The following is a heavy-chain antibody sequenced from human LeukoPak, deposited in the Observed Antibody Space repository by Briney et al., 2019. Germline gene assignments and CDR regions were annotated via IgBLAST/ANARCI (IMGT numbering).Heavy chain of an antibody. V-gene: IGHV3-7*03. J-gene: IGHJ4*02. CDR2: IKQDGSEK. Sequence: GGSLRLSCAASGFTFSSYWMSWVRQAPGKGLEWVANIKQDGSEKYYVDSVKGRSTIFRDNAKNSLYLQMKSLRDEDTAVYYCAGYCSGTSCYYSDYWGQGTLVTVSS. CDR1: GFTFSSYW. D-gene: IGHD2-2*01. CDR3: AGYCSGTSCYYSDY.